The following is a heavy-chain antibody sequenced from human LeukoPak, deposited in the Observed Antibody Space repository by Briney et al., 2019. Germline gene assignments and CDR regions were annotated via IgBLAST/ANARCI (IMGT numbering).Heavy chain of an antibody. D-gene: IGHD6-19*01. CDR2: IRSKAYGGTT. V-gene: IGHV3-49*04. CDR3: TRDRGYSSGWYTDAFDI. J-gene: IGHJ3*02. Sequence: GGPLRLSCTASGFTFGDYAMSWVRQAPGKGLEWVGFIRSKAYGGTTEYAASVKGRFTISRDDSKSIAYLQMNSLKTEDTAVYYCTRDRGYSSGWYTDAFDIWGQGTMVTVSS. CDR1: GFTFGDYA.